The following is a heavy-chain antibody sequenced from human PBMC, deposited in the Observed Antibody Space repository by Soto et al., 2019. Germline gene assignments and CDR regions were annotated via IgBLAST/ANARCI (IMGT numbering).Heavy chain of an antibody. CDR3: ARIQLGYDAFDI. V-gene: IGHV4-34*01. Sequence: SETLSLTCAVYGGSFSGYYWSWIRQPPGKGLEWIGEINHSGSTNQNPSLKSRVTISVDTSKNQFSLNLSSVTAADTAVYYCARIQLGYDAFDIWGQGTMVTVSS. CDR1: GGSFSGYY. D-gene: IGHD6-6*01. CDR2: INHSGST. J-gene: IGHJ3*02.